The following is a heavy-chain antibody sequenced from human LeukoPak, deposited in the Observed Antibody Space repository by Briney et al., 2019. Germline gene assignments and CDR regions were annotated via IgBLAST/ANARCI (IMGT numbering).Heavy chain of an antibody. D-gene: IGHD6-19*01. CDR2: IYSGGST. Sequence: GGSLRLSCASSGFTVSSNYMSWVRQAPGKGLEWVLVIYSGGSTNYAGSVKGRFTISRDNSKNTLYLQMNSLRAEDTAVYYCATGGIAVNFDYWGQGTLVTVSS. J-gene: IGHJ4*02. CDR1: GFTVSSNY. V-gene: IGHV3-53*01. CDR3: ATGGIAVNFDY.